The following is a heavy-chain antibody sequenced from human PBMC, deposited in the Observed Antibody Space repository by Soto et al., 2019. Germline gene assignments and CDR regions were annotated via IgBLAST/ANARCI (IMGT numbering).Heavy chain of an antibody. D-gene: IGHD3-10*01. J-gene: IGHJ4*02. CDR2: ISRSGGSV. V-gene: IGHV3-23*01. CDR3: ATRPGRMVPYCFDY. CDR1: GFTFSSYD. Sequence: EVQLLESGGGLVQPGGSLRLSCAASGFTFSSYDMSWVRQAPGKGLEWVSGISRSGGSVYYADSVKGRFTISRENSKNILYLQMSSLRAEDTAVYYCATRPGRMVPYCFDYWGRGTLVTVSS.